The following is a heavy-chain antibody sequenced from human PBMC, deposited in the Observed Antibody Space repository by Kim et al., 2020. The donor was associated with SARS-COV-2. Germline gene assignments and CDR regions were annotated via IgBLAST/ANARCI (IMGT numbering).Heavy chain of an antibody. D-gene: IGHD1-7*01. V-gene: IGHV2-70*11. J-gene: IGHJ6*03. CDR2: IDWDDDK. CDR1: GFSLFTRGMC. Sequence: SGPTLVNPTQTLTLTCTVSGFSLFTRGMCVSWSRQPPGKALDWLARIDWDDDKYYNTSLKTRLTISKDTSKNQVVLTMTNMDPVDTATYYCARIRGTGTTRSQSYQYYMDVWGKGTTVTVSS. CDR3: ARIRGTGTTRSQSYQYYMDV.